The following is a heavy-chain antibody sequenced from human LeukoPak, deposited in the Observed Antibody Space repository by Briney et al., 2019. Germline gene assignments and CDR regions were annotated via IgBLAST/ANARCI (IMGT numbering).Heavy chain of an antibody. CDR1: GFTFSSYG. J-gene: IGHJ3*02. Sequence: QAGGSLRLSCAASGFTFSSYGMHWVRQAPGKGLEWVAFIRYDGSNKYYADSVKGRFTISRDNSKNTLYLQMNSLRAEDTAVYYCAKDPKRFTMMGDAFDIWGQGTMVTVSS. V-gene: IGHV3-30*02. CDR3: AKDPKRFTMMGDAFDI. D-gene: IGHD3-22*01. CDR2: IRYDGSNK.